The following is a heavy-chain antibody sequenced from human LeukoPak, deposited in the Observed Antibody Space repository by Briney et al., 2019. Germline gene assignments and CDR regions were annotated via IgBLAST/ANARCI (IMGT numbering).Heavy chain of an antibody. J-gene: IGHJ4*02. Sequence: GASVRVSCKASGYTFTSYGISWVRQAPGQGLEWMGWISAYNGNTNYAQKLQGRVTMTTDTSTSTAYMELRSLRSDDTAVYYCARDGDISGSYGFDYWGQGTLVTVSS. D-gene: IGHD1-26*01. CDR1: GYTFTSYG. CDR3: ARDGDISGSYGFDY. CDR2: ISAYNGNT. V-gene: IGHV1-18*01.